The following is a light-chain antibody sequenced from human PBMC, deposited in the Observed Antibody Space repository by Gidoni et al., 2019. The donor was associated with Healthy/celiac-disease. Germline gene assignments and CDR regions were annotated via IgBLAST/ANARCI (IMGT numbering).Light chain of an antibody. J-gene: IGKJ3*01. CDR1: QSVSSSY. Sequence: EIVLTQSPGTRSLSPGERATLSCRASQSVSSSYLAWYQQKPGQATRLLIYGASSMATGIPDRFSGSVSGTDFTLTISRLEPEDFAVYYCQQYGSSHTVXPXTKVDIK. CDR2: GAS. V-gene: IGKV3-20*01. CDR3: QQYGSSHT.